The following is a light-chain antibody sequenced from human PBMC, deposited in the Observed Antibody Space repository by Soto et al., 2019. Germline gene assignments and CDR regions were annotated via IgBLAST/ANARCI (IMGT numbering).Light chain of an antibody. V-gene: IGKV4-1*01. CDR3: QQYYSIPRT. CDR1: QSVLHSSKHKNY. CDR2: WAS. Sequence: DIVMTQSPDSLAVSLGERATINCKSSQSVLHSSKHKNYLAWYQQKPGQPPKLLIYWASTRESGVPDRFSGSGSGTDFTLTISSLQAEDVAVYYCQQYYSIPRTFGQGTKVEIK. J-gene: IGKJ1*01.